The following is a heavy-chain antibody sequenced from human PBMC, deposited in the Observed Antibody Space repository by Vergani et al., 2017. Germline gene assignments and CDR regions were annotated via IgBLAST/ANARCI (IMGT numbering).Heavy chain of an antibody. J-gene: IGHJ6*02. Sequence: EVQLVESGGGLVQPGGSLRLSCAASGFTFSSYAMSWVRQAPGKGLEWVSAISGSGGSTYYADSVKGRFTISRDNSKNTLYLQMNSLRAEDTAVYYCANNPNLWFGEFSPRMDVWGQGTTVTVSS. D-gene: IGHD3-10*01. V-gene: IGHV3-23*04. CDR3: ANNPNLWFGEFSPRMDV. CDR2: ISGSGGST. CDR1: GFTFSSYA.